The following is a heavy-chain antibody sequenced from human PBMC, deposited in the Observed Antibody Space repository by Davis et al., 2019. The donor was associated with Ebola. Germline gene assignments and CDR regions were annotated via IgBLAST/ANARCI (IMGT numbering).Heavy chain of an antibody. Sequence: PSETLSLTCTVSGYSISSGYYWSWIRQPAGKGLEWIGRIYTSGSTNYNPSLKSRVTISVDTSKDQFSLKLSAVTAADTAVYYCARASGAVRPYLRYWGQGTLVTVSS. CDR2: IYTSGST. J-gene: IGHJ4*02. D-gene: IGHD6-6*01. CDR3: ARASGAVRPYLRY. V-gene: IGHV4-61*02. CDR1: GYSISSGYY.